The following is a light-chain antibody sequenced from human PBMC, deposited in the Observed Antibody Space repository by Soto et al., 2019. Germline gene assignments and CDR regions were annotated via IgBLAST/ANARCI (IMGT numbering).Light chain of an antibody. CDR3: QQYTSYSPT. J-gene: IGKJ2*01. V-gene: IGKV1-5*01. Sequence: DIQMTQSPSTLSASVGDRVTITCRASQSISSWLAWYQQKSGKAPKLLIYDASSLESGVPSRFSGSGSGTEFTLTISSLQPDDFATYYCQQYTSYSPTFGQGTKLEIK. CDR1: QSISSW. CDR2: DAS.